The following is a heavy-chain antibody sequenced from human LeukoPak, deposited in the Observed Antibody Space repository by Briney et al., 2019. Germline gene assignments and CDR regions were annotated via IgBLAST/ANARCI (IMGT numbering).Heavy chain of an antibody. CDR2: IYYSGST. CDR3: ARYSGSYYFLDY. V-gene: IGHV4-59*01. Sequence: SETLSFTCTVSGGSISSSYWSWIRQPPGKGLEYIGNIYYSGSTNYNPSLKSRVTISVDTSKNQFSLKLTSVTAADTAVYYCARYSGSYYFLDYWGQGTLVTVAP. CDR1: GGSISSSY. J-gene: IGHJ4*02. D-gene: IGHD1-26*01.